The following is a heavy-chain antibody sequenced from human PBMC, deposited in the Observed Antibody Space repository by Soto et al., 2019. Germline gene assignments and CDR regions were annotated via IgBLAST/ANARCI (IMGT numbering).Heavy chain of an antibody. CDR3: ARETYYDFWSGYHDY. J-gene: IGHJ4*02. V-gene: IGHV3-21*01. CDR2: ISSSSSYI. Sequence: GGSLRLSCAASGFTFSSYSMNWVRQAPGKGLEWVSSISSSSSYIYYADSVKGRFTISRDNAKNSLYLQVNSLRAEDTAVYYCARETYYDFWSGYHDYWGQGTLVTVSS. CDR1: GFTFSSYS. D-gene: IGHD3-3*01.